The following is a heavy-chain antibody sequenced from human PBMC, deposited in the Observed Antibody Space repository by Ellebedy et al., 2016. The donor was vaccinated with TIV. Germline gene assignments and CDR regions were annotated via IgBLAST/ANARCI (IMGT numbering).Heavy chain of an antibody. J-gene: IGHJ4*02. CDR3: ARGLGGSSGWTEYYFDH. CDR1: GFSVGNFY. CDR2: IYIGGST. D-gene: IGHD6-19*01. V-gene: IGHV3-53*01. Sequence: GESLKISCAASGFSVGNFYTTWVRQPPGKGLEWLAIIYIGGSTYYADSVQGRFTIPRDITKNTVYLQMNSLRDEDTAVYYCARGLGGSSGWTEYYFDHWGQGNLVTVSS.